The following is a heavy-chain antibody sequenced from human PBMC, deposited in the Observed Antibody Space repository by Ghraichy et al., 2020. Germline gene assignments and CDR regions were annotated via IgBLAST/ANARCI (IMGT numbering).Heavy chain of an antibody. J-gene: IGHJ4*02. Sequence: GGSLRLSCAASGFTFNTYWMNWVRQAPGKGLEWVANIKPDGSEKYYVASVQGRFSISRDNAKNSLSLQMNSLRAEDTAVYYCARAFGAMAPFGYWGQGTLVTVSS. D-gene: IGHD3-10*01. CDR3: ARAFGAMAPFGY. V-gene: IGHV3-7*03. CDR1: GFTFNTYW. CDR2: IKPDGSEK.